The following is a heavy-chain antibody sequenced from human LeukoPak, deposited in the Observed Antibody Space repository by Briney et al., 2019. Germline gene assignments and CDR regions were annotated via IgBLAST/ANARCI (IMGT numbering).Heavy chain of an antibody. Sequence: SGTLSLTCAVSGGSISSSNWWSWVRQPPGKGLEWIGETNHCGSTNYTPYLKSRVTISVDKSKNQFSLKLSSVTAAETAVYYCARAPQGAYYYDSIGYYDYWGQGTLVTVSS. CDR3: ARAPQGAYYYDSIGYYDY. V-gene: IGHV4-4*02. CDR1: GGSISSSNW. J-gene: IGHJ4*02. CDR2: TNHCGST. D-gene: IGHD3-22*01.